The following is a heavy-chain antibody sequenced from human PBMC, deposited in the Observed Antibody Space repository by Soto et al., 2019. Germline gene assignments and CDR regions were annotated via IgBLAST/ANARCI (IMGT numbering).Heavy chain of an antibody. V-gene: IGHV3-23*01. D-gene: IGHD3-9*01. J-gene: IGHJ4*02. CDR1: GFTFSSYA. CDR3: AKEPPPILRYFDWLFIDY. Sequence: PGGSLRLSCAASGFTFSSYAMSWVRQAPGKGLEWVSAISGSGGSTYYADSVKGRFTISRDNSKNTLYLQMNSLRAEDTAVYYCAKEPPPILRYFDWLFIDYWGQGTLVTVSS. CDR2: ISGSGGST.